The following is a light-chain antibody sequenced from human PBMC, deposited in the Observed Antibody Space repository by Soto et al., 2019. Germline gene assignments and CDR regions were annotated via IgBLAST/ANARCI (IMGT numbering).Light chain of an antibody. V-gene: IGKV3-20*01. CDR3: QQYGYSFWT. Sequence: LLTQSPGTLSLSPGQRATLSCRASQTISSGYLAWYQQRSGQTPRLLIYGSSSRATGIPDRFSGSGSGADYTLTISRLEPEDSAMYYCQQYGYSFWTFGQGTKVDIK. CDR2: GSS. J-gene: IGKJ1*01. CDR1: QTISSGY.